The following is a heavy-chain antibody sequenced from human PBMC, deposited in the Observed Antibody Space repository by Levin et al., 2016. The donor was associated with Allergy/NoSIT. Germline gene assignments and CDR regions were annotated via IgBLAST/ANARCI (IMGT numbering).Heavy chain of an antibody. V-gene: IGHV4-39*01. D-gene: IGHD4-17*01. J-gene: IGHJ4*02. CDR2: IYYSGST. CDR1: GGSISSSSYY. Sequence: SETLSLTCTVSGGSISSSSYYWGWIRQPPGKGLEWIGSIYYSGSTYYNPSLKSRVTISVDTSKNQFSLKLSSVTAADTAVYYCARHVYGDYWDWVGLSDYWGQGTLVTVSS. CDR3: ARHVYGDYWDWVGLSDY.